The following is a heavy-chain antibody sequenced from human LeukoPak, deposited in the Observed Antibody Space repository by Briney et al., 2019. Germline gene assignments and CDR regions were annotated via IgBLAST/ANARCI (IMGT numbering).Heavy chain of an antibody. CDR1: GFTFSSYS. CDR2: ISSSSSYI. D-gene: IGHD3-10*01. Sequence: GGSLRLSCAASGFTFSSYSMNWVRQAPGKGLEWVSSISSSSSYIYYADSVKGRFTISRDNAKNSLYLQMNSLKTEDTAVYYCTTVNYYGSGSYFYYYYMDVWGKGTTVTISS. J-gene: IGHJ6*03. V-gene: IGHV3-21*03. CDR3: TTVNYYGSGSYFYYYYMDV.